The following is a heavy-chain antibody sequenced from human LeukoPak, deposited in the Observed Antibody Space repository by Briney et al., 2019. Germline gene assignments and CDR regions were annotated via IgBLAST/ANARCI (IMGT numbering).Heavy chain of an antibody. CDR1: GFDVSTNY. Sequence: PGGSLRLSCAVSGFDVSTNYMDWVRQAPGKGLKWVSVIYTSGTTYYAGSVEGRFTISRDNSKNTLYLQMTNLRAEDPALYYCARDRLRSSGWSGIDYWGQGTLVTVSS. CDR2: IYTSGTT. CDR3: ARDRLRSSGWSGIDY. V-gene: IGHV3-53*01. J-gene: IGHJ4*02. D-gene: IGHD6-19*01.